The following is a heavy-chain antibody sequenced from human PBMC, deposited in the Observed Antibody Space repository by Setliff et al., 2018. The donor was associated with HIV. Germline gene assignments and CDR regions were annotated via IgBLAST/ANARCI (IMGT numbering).Heavy chain of an antibody. J-gene: IGHJ6*02. CDR2: IYYNGNA. CDR3: ARRGDFFYYAMDV. CDR1: GGSMRSSGYS. Sequence: SETLSLTCAVSGGSMRSSGYSWTWIRQAPGKGLEWVGYIYYNGNAYYNPSLKSRVTISVDRSKDQFSLRLSSVTAADTAVYYCARRGDFFYYAMDVWGQGTTVTVSS. V-gene: IGHV4-30-2*01.